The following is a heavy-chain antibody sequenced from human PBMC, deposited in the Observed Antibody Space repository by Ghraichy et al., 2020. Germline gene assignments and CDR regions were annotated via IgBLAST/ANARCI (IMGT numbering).Heavy chain of an antibody. D-gene: IGHD2-2*01. CDR2: ISGSGGST. CDR1: GFTFSSYA. J-gene: IGHJ6*02. Sequence: GSLRLSCAASGFTFSSYAMSWVRQAPGKGLEWVSAISGSGGSTYYADSVKGRFTISRDNSKNTLYLQMNSLRAEDTAVYYCAKDPNRYCSSTSCYYYGMDVWGQGTTVTVSS. V-gene: IGHV3-23*01. CDR3: AKDPNRYCSSTSCYYYGMDV.